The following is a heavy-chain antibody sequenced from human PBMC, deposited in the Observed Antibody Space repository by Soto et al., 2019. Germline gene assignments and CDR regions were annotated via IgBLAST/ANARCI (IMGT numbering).Heavy chain of an antibody. CDR2: MNPESGST. V-gene: IGHV1-8*01. D-gene: IGHD3-9*01. J-gene: IGHJ6*02. CDR3: ARSGATGYYSTHYYGMDV. Sequence: QAQLVQSGAEVKKPGASVKISCKASGYTFNTYDINWVRQATGQGLEWMGWMNPESGSTGFAQSFQGRITLTGNTSINTVYMEVSRLTNEDTAVYFCARSGATGYYSTHYYGMDVWGPGTTVTVSS. CDR1: GYTFNTYD.